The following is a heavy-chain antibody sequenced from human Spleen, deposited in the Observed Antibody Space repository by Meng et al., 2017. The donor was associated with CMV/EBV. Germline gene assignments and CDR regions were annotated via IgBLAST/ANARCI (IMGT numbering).Heavy chain of an antibody. J-gene: IGHJ6*02. V-gene: IGHV1-2*02. D-gene: IGHD1-26*01. CDR2: INPNSGGT. CDR3: ARTQVPAHSGSYRYYYYYAMDV. CDR1: GYTFTGYY. Sequence: ASVKVSCNASGYTFTGYYMHWVRQAPGQGLEWMGWINPNSGGTNYPQKFQGRVTMTRDTSINTGYMELIRLRSDDTAVYYCARTQVPAHSGSYRYYYYYAMDVWGQGTTVTVSS.